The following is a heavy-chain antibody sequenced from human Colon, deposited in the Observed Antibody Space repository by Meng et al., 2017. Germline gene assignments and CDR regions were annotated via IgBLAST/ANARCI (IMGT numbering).Heavy chain of an antibody. CDR2: IRNKAQRYTT. CDR1: RFTFSDHY. Sequence: GGFLRLSCAASRFTFSDHYMEWVRQAPGKGLEWVGRIRNKAQRYTTEYAASVKGRFTISRDDSKNSLYLQMNSLTTEDTAVYYCTRVLVQTTGLDYWGQGTLVTVSS. CDR3: TRVLVQTTGLDY. V-gene: IGHV3-72*01. D-gene: IGHD2-8*02. J-gene: IGHJ4*02.